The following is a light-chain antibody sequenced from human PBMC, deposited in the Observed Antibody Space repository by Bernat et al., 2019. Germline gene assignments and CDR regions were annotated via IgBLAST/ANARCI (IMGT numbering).Light chain of an antibody. Sequence: DIQLTQSPSSLSASVGDIVTLTCRASQSIDTSLNWYQQKPGKAPKLLIYTASALQSDVPSRFSGTGSGTDFTLTISGLQREDFATYYCQQGFSIRTFGRGTKVEIK. CDR2: TAS. J-gene: IGKJ1*01. CDR1: QSIDTS. V-gene: IGKV1-39*01. CDR3: QQGFSIRT.